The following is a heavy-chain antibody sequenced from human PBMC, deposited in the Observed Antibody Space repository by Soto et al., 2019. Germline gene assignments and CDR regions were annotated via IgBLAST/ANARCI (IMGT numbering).Heavy chain of an antibody. V-gene: IGHV4-31*03. CDR2: NYYSGIT. Sequence: SETLSLTCTVSGGSISSGGYYWTWSRQHPGKGLEWIGYNYYSGITYYNPSLKSRVTISLDTSKNQFSLKLSSVTAADTAGYYCARGSSIAGPYYGMHVWGQGTTVTVSS. CDR3: ARGSSIAGPYYGMHV. J-gene: IGHJ6*02. CDR1: GGSISSGGYY. D-gene: IGHD6-6*01.